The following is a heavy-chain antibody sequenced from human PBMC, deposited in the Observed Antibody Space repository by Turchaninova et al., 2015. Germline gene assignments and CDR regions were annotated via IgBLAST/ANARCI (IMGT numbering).Heavy chain of an antibody. V-gene: IGHV5-51*01. Sequence: QLVHSGAEVTQPGASLKNSRKGSGDSVTSDWIGWVRKRPGKCLEWMGIIYPGASDTCYSPSFQGQVTIAADKSISTAYLQWSSLKAADTAMYYCARPVTIFGGFDLWGRGTLVTVSS. CDR3: ARPVTIFGGFDL. J-gene: IGHJ2*01. CDR1: GDSVTSDW. CDR2: IYPGASDT. D-gene: IGHD3-3*01.